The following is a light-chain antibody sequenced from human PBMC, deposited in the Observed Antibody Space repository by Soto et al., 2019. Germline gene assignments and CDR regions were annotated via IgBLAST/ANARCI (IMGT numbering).Light chain of an antibody. V-gene: IGKV1-8*01. CDR3: QHYYSNPRT. CDR2: AAS. Sequence: AIRMTQSPSSFSASTGDRVTVTYRASQAISSYLAWYQQKPGKAPKLLIYAASTLQSGVPSRFSGSGSGTEFTLTISCLQSEDFATYYCQHYYSNPRTFGQGTKVEIK. J-gene: IGKJ1*01. CDR1: QAISSY.